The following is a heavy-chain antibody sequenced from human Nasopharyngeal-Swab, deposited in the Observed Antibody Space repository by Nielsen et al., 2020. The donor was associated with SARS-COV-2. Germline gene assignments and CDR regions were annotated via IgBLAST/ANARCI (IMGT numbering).Heavy chain of an antibody. V-gene: IGHV3-33*08. D-gene: IGHD3-10*01. CDR3: ARDYYGSGGYSHFDY. J-gene: IGHJ4*02. CDR2: IWYDGSNK. Sequence: GGSLRLSCAASGFTFSSYGMPWVRQAPGKGLEWVAVIWYDGSNKYYADSVKGRFTIYRDNSKNTLYLQMNSLRAEEPAVYYCARDYYGSGGYSHFDYWGQGTLVTVSS. CDR1: GFTFSSYG.